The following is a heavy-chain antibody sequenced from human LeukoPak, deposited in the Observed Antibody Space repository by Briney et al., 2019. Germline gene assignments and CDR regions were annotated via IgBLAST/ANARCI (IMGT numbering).Heavy chain of an antibody. D-gene: IGHD6-13*01. Sequence: GGSLRLSCAASGFTFSSYSMNWVRQAPGKGLEWVSSISSSSSYIYYAGSVKGRFTISRDNAKNSLYLQMNSLRAEDTAVYYCAREGAASYYMDVWGKGTTVTVSS. CDR1: GFTFSSYS. CDR3: AREGAASYYMDV. V-gene: IGHV3-21*01. J-gene: IGHJ6*03. CDR2: ISSSSSYI.